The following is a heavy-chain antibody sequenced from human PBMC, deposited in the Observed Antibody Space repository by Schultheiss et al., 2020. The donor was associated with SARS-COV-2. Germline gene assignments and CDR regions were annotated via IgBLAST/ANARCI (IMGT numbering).Heavy chain of an antibody. Sequence: SQTLSLTCAVSGYSISSSNWWGWIRQPPGKGLEWIGYIYHSGSTYYNPSLKSRVTISVDTSKNQFSLKLSSVTAADTAVYYCARDKRNYYDSSGYYGDWGQGTLVTVSS. V-gene: IGHV4-28*03. CDR3: ARDKRNYYDSSGYYGD. D-gene: IGHD3-22*01. J-gene: IGHJ4*02. CDR2: IYHSGST. CDR1: GYSISSSNW.